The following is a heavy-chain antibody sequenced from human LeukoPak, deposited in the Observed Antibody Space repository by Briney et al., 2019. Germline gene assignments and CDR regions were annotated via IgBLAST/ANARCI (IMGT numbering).Heavy chain of an antibody. CDR3: ARSWWSVDTAMVTTGYFDY. CDR2: IYYSGST. D-gene: IGHD5-18*01. J-gene: IGHJ4*02. Sequence: PSQTLSLTCTVSGGSISSGDYYWSWIRQPPGKGLEWIGYIYYSGSTYYNPSLKSRVTISVDTSKNQFSLKLSSVTAADTAVYYCARSWWSVDTAMVTTGYFDYWGQGTLVAVSS. V-gene: IGHV4-30-4*01. CDR1: GGSISSGDYY.